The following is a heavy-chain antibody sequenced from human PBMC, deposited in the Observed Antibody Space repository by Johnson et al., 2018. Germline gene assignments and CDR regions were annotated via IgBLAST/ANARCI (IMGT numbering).Heavy chain of an antibody. CDR2: ILYDGSNK. CDR1: GFTFSTQG. CDR3: ARGHYGLDV. Sequence: QLVQSGGGVVQPGRSLRLSCAASGFTFSTQGMHWVRQTPGKGLEWVALILYDGSNKYYADSVKGRFTISRDNAKNSLFLQMNTLRAEDTARYYCARGHYGLDVWGQGTTVTVSS. J-gene: IGHJ6*02. V-gene: IGHV3-33*05.